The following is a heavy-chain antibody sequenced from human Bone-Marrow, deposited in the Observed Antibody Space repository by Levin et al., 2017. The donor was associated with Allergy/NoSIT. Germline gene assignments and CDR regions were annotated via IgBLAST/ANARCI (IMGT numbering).Heavy chain of an antibody. CDR1: GFTFRSYG. V-gene: IGHV3-30*18. CDR2: ISSDRSKK. Sequence: GESLKISCAASGFTFRSYGMHWVRQAPGKGLEWVAGISSDRSKKYYADSVKGRFTISRDNSKDTVSLQINSLRPEDMALYYCAKDQYMAIVPATVFGMDVWGQGTTVTVSS. CDR3: AKDQYMAIVPATVFGMDV. D-gene: IGHD2/OR15-2a*01. J-gene: IGHJ6*02.